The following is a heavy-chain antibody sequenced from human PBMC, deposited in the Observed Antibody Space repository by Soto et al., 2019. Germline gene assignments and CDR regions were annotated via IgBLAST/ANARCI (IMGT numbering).Heavy chain of an antibody. CDR2: ISGSGGST. D-gene: IGHD3-10*01. Sequence: GGSLRLSCAASGFTFYNYAMTWVRQAPGKGLEWVSVISGSGGSTYYADSVKGHFTISRDNSQNTLYLQMNSVRADDTAVYYCAGGSGSRPLDYWGQGTLVTVSS. V-gene: IGHV3-23*01. CDR1: GFTFYNYA. J-gene: IGHJ4*02. CDR3: AGGSGSRPLDY.